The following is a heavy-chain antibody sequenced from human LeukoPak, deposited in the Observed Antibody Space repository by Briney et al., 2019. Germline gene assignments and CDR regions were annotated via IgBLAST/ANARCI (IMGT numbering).Heavy chain of an antibody. V-gene: IGHV3-48*04. J-gene: IGHJ4*02. CDR3: ARYTAMAYFDY. CDR1: GLTISSYS. Sequence: GGSLRLSCAASGLTISSYSMNWVRQAPGKGLQWVSYISSSSSTIYYADSVKGRFTISRDNAKNSLYLQMNSLRAEDTAVYYCARYTAMAYFDYWGQGTLVTVSS. D-gene: IGHD5-18*01. CDR2: ISSSSSTI.